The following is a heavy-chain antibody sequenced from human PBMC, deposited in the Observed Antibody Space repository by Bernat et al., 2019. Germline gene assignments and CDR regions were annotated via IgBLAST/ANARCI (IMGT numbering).Heavy chain of an antibody. CDR3: ARDPSAVQLEQPPPLDY. D-gene: IGHD1-1*01. Sequence: QVQLVESGGGVVQPGRSLRLSCAASGFTFSSYGMHWVRQAPGKGLAWVAVIWYDGSNKYYADSVKGRFTISRDNSKNTLYLQMNSLRAEDTAVYYCARDPSAVQLEQPPPLDYWGQGTLVTVSS. J-gene: IGHJ4*02. V-gene: IGHV3-33*01. CDR1: GFTFSSYG. CDR2: IWYDGSNK.